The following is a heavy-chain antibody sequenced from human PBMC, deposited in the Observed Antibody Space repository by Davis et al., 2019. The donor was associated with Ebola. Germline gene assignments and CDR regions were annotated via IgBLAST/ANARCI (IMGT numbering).Heavy chain of an antibody. J-gene: IGHJ4*02. CDR3: AKERFESGWYEGMYDY. V-gene: IGHV3-30*18. D-gene: IGHD6-19*01. CDR2: ISYDGSTN. Sequence: PGGSLRLSCAASGFTFSSYGMHWVRQAPGKGLEWVAVISYDGSTNYYADSVKGRFTISRYNSKNTLYLQVNSRRPDDTAVYWCAKERFESGWYEGMYDYWGQGTLVTVSS. CDR1: GFTFSSYG.